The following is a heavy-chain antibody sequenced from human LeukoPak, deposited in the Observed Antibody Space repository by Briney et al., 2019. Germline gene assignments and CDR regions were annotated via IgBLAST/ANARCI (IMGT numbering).Heavy chain of an antibody. CDR2: ITSSGNTI. J-gene: IGHJ4*02. D-gene: IGHD3-10*01. V-gene: IGHV3-11*04. CDR3: AKDSDDYYGSGSHNDY. Sequence: GGSLRLSCAASGFTFSDYYMSWIRQAPGKGLEWISYITSSGNTIYYADSVKGRFTISRDNAKTSLYLQMNSLRAEDSAVYYCAKDSDDYYGSGSHNDYWGQGTLVTVSS. CDR1: GFTFSDYY.